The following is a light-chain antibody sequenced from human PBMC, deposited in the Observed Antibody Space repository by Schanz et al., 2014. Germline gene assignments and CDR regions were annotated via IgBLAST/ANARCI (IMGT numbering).Light chain of an antibody. CDR2: EGS. J-gene: IGLJ1*01. CDR1: SSDVGNYNL. CDR3: SSYTSTSTQV. Sequence: QSALTQPASVSGSPGQSITISCTGTSSDVGNYNLVSWYQQHPGKAPKLMIYEGSRRPSGVSNRFSGSKSGNTASLTISGLQAEDEADYYCSSYTSTSTQVFGTGTKLTVL. V-gene: IGLV2-14*02.